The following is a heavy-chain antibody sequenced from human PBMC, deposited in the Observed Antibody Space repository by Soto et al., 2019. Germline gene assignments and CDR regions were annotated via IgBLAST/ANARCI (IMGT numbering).Heavy chain of an antibody. D-gene: IGHD5-12*01. CDR2: IYSGTT. CDR1: GVSISSGGYS. V-gene: IGHV4-30-2*01. J-gene: IGHJ4*02. CDR3: ARQDSGAFFDF. Sequence: SETLSLTCAVSGVSISSGGYSWSCIRQPPGKGLEWIGYIYSGTTHYNPSLKSRVTISMDRSKNQVSLSLKSVTAADTAVYYCARQDSGAFFDFWGQGPLVTVSS.